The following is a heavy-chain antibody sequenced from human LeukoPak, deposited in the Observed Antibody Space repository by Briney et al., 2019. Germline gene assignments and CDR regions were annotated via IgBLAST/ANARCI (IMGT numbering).Heavy chain of an antibody. Sequence: SETLSLTCAVYGGSFSGYYWSWIRQPPGKGLEWIGGINHSGSTNYNPSLKSRVTISVDTSKNQFSLKLTSVTAADTAVFYCARGLSNYGIGMDVWGQGATVTVSS. D-gene: IGHD4-11*01. J-gene: IGHJ6*02. V-gene: IGHV4-34*01. CDR1: GGSFSGYY. CDR3: ARGLSNYGIGMDV. CDR2: INHSGST.